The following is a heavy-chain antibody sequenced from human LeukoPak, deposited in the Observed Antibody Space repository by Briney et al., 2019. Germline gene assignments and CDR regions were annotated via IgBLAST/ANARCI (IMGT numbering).Heavy chain of an antibody. V-gene: IGHV5-51*01. CDR1: GYSFTSYW. CDR2: IYPSDSDT. Sequence: GESLKISCKGSGYSFTSYWIGWVRQMPGKGLEWMGIIYPSDSDTRYSPSFQGQVSISADKSISAAYLQWSSLKASDTAMYYCARQSPTAYYDSSGLPYDAFDIWGQGTMVTVSS. J-gene: IGHJ3*02. CDR3: ARQSPTAYYDSSGLPYDAFDI. D-gene: IGHD3-22*01.